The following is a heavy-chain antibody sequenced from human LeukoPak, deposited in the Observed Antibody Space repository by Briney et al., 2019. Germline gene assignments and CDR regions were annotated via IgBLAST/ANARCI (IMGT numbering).Heavy chain of an antibody. D-gene: IGHD3-10*01. CDR1: GFTFSDYY. V-gene: IGHV3-11*01. CDR3: ARVFRGSGSYYAIGTFDL. J-gene: IGHJ5*02. Sequence: GGSLRLSCAASGFTFSDYYMTWIRQAPGKGLEGVSYISSSVTTIYYADSVMGRFTISRDNTQNSMYLQMNSLRAEDTAVYYCARVFRGSGSYYAIGTFDLWGQGTLVTVSS. CDR2: ISSSVTTI.